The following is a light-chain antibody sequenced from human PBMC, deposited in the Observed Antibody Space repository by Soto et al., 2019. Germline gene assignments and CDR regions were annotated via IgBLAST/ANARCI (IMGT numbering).Light chain of an antibody. CDR1: QSISSY. J-gene: IGKJ5*01. CDR3: QQRSNFIT. Sequence: EIVLTQSPATLALSPGERATLSCRARQSISSYLAWYQQKPGQAPRLLIYDASNRATGIPARFSGSGSGTDFTITISSLESEDFAVYYCQQRSNFITFGQGTRLEIK. V-gene: IGKV3-11*01. CDR2: DAS.